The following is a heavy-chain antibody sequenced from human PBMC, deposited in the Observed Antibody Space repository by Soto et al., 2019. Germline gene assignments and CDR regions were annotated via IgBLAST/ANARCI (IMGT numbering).Heavy chain of an antibody. Sequence: QVQLVQSGAEVKKPGASVKVSCKASGYTFTSYGISWVRQAPGQGLEWMGWISAYNGNTNYAQKLQGRVTMTTDTATRTAYSELRSLTSDDPAVYYCAREACFAVRGVITQLIDYWGQGTLVTVSS. D-gene: IGHD3-10*01. CDR2: ISAYNGNT. CDR3: AREACFAVRGVITQLIDY. CDR1: GYTFTSYG. J-gene: IGHJ4*02. V-gene: IGHV1-18*04.